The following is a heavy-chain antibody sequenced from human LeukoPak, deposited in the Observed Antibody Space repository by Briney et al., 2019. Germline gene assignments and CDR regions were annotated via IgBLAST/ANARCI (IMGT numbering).Heavy chain of an antibody. CDR1: GASISSYY. Sequence: PSETLSLTCTVSGASISSYYWSWIRQPAGKGLDWIGHIFISETTKYNPSLKSRVTMSLDTSKNQFSLKLHSVTAADTAVYYCASLRYYYDNSGYYYDYWGQGTLVTVSS. CDR2: IFISETT. CDR3: ASLRYYYDNSGYYYDY. V-gene: IGHV4-4*07. J-gene: IGHJ4*02. D-gene: IGHD3-22*01.